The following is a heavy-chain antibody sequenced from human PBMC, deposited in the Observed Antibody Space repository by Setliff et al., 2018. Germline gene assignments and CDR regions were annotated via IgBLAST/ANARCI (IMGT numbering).Heavy chain of an antibody. Sequence: PSETLSLTCTVSGGSISSGGYYWSWIRQHPGKGLEWIGYIYYSGSTYYNPSLKSRVTISVDTSKNQFSLKLSSVTAADTAVYYCASGFYDSSGYYKDYWGQGTLVTVSS. CDR1: GGSISSGGYY. CDR2: IYYSGST. J-gene: IGHJ4*02. V-gene: IGHV4-31*03. CDR3: ASGFYDSSGYYKDY. D-gene: IGHD3-22*01.